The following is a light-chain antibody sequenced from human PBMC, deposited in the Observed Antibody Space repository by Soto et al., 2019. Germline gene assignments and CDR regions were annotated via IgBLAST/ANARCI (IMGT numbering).Light chain of an antibody. CDR3: QQYNDWPPIT. Sequence: ETVLTQSQGTLSFSPLERDKFSCSSSQSVSSNLAWYQQKPGQAPRLLIYDASTRATVIPARFSGSGSGTEFTLTISSLQSEDFAVYYCQQYNDWPPITFGQGTRLEI. J-gene: IGKJ5*01. CDR1: QSVSSN. V-gene: IGKV3-15*01. CDR2: DAS.